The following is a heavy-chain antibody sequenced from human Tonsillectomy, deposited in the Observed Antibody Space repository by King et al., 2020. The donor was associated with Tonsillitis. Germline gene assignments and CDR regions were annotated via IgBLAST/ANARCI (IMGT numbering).Heavy chain of an antibody. V-gene: IGHV3-21*06. CDR3: ARDHSMIVVCGGAFDI. Sequence: VQLVESGGGLVKPGGSLRLSCAASGFTFSSYSMNWVRQAPGKGLEWVSSISSSSSYIYYADSVKGRFTISRDNAKNSLYLQMNSLRAEDTAVYFCARDHSMIVVCGGAFDIWGQGTMVTVSS. CDR2: ISSSSSYI. D-gene: IGHD3-22*01. J-gene: IGHJ3*02. CDR1: GFTFSSYS.